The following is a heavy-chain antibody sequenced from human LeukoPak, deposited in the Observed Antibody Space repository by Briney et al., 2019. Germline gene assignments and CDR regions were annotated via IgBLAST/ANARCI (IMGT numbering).Heavy chain of an antibody. CDR3: ARLDYYDSSGYKSAWYFDL. J-gene: IGHJ2*01. Sequence: GESLKISCKGSGCSFTSYWIGWVRQMPGKGLEWMGVIYSDDSDTRYSPSFQCQVTISADKSISTAYLQWSSLKASDTAMYYCARLDYYDSSGYKSAWYFDLWGRGTLVTVSS. CDR1: GCSFTSYW. V-gene: IGHV5-51*01. D-gene: IGHD3-22*01. CDR2: IYSDDSDT.